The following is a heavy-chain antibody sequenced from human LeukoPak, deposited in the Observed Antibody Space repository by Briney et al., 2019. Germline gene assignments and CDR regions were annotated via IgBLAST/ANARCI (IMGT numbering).Heavy chain of an antibody. D-gene: IGHD6-25*01. Sequence: PGGSLRLSCAASGFTFSSYSMNWVRQAPGKGLEWVSSISSASTYIYYADSVKGRFTISRDNAKNSMYLQLNSLRAEDTAVYYCARAGRLPHPQYYFDSWGQGTLVTVSS. CDR1: GFTFSSYS. CDR3: ARAGRLPHPQYYFDS. J-gene: IGHJ4*02. V-gene: IGHV3-21*01. CDR2: ISSASTYI.